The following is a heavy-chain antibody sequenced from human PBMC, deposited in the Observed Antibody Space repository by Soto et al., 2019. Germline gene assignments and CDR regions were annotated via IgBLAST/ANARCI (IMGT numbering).Heavy chain of an antibody. CDR2: MKQDGIEK. V-gene: IGHV3-7*03. D-gene: IGHD3-10*01. CDR1: GFTFSSYW. J-gene: IGHJ6*02. CDR3: ARNPPMTRGNGMDV. Sequence: GGSLRLSCAASGFTFSSYWMSWVRQAPGKGLEWVANMKQDGIEKYYVDSVKGRFTISRDNAKNSLYLQMNSLRAEDTAVYYCARNPPMTRGNGMDVWGQGTTVTGS.